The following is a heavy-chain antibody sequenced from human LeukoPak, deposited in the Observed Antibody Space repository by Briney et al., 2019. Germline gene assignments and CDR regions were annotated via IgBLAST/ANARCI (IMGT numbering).Heavy chain of an antibody. J-gene: IGHJ3*02. V-gene: IGHV5-51*01. CDR3: ARLPYYYDSSGYPYAFDI. CDR2: IYPGDSDT. D-gene: IGHD3-22*01. CDR1: GYSFTSYW. Sequence: GESLKISCKGSGYSFTSYWIGWVRQMPGKGLEWMGIIYPGDSDTRYSPSFQGQVTISADKSISTAYLQWSSLKASDTAMYYCARLPYYYDSSGYPYAFDIWGQGTMVTVSS.